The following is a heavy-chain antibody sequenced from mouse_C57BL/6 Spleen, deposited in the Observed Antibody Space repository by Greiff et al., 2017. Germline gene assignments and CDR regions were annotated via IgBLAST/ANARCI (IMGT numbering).Heavy chain of an antibody. CDR2: INPSSGYT. J-gene: IGHJ2*01. CDR3: ERDSSGYDYFDY. D-gene: IGHD3-2*02. CDR1: GYTFTSYT. V-gene: IGHV1-4*01. Sequence: VQLQQSGAELARPGASVKMSCKASGYTFTSYTMHWVKQRPGQGLEWIGYINPSSGYTKYNQKFKDKATLTADKSSSTAYLQLGSLTSGDSAVYYCERDSSGYDYFDYWGQGTTLTVSS.